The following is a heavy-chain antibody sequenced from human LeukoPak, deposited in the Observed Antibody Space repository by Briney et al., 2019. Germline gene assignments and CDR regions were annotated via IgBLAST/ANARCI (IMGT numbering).Heavy chain of an antibody. CDR1: GFTFSSYS. Sequence: GGSLRLSCAASGFTFSSYSMNWVRQAPGKGLEWVSSISSSSSYIYYADSVKGRFTISRDNAKNSLYLQMNSLRAGDTAVYYCARESPRYYYGSGSLGPDYWGQGTLVTVSS. V-gene: IGHV3-21*01. CDR3: ARESPRYYYGSGSLGPDY. CDR2: ISSSSSYI. J-gene: IGHJ4*02. D-gene: IGHD3-10*01.